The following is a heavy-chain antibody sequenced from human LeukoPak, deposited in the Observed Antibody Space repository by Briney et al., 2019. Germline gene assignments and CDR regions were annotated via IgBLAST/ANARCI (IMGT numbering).Heavy chain of an antibody. V-gene: IGHV3-21*01. CDR2: ISSSSSYI. D-gene: IGHD4-17*01. CDR1: GFTFSSYS. CDR3: ARVKDYGDYDAFDI. J-gene: IGHJ3*02. Sequence: GGSLRLSCAASGFTFSSYSMNWVRQAPGKGLEWVSSISSSSSYIYYADSVKGRFTISRDNAKNSLYLKMNSLRAEDTAVYYCARVKDYGDYDAFDIWGQGTMVTVSS.